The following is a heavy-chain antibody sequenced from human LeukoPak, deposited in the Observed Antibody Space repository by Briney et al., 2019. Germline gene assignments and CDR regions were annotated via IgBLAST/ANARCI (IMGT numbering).Heavy chain of an antibody. CDR1: GFTFSSYA. CDR2: ISGSGGST. CDR3: AREGTSSGWYPFDY. D-gene: IGHD6-19*01. Sequence: TGGSLRLSCAASGFTFSSYAMSWVRQAPGKGLEWVSAISGSGGSTYYANSVKSLVTVSRDNSKNTLYLRMNSLRAEDTAVYYCAREGTSSGWYPFDYWGQGTLVTVSS. V-gene: IGHV3-23*01. J-gene: IGHJ4*02.